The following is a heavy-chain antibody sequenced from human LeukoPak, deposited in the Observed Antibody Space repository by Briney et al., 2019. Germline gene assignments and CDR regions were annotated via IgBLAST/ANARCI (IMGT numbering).Heavy chain of an antibody. D-gene: IGHD5-24*01. Sequence: SETLSLTCIVSVASVRCQFWNWIRQPPGKRLEWIGFVSYSVTTNYNPSLNGRVTIPIDTSKNRVSLRLTSVTAADAAYYRCARGGRDGPVDFGGQGTLVTVSS. J-gene: IGHJ4*02. CDR2: VSYSVTT. CDR1: VASVRCQF. CDR3: ARGGRDGPVDF. V-gene: IGHV4-59*02.